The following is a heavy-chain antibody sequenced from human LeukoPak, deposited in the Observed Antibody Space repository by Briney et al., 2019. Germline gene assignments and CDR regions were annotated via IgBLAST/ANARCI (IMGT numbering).Heavy chain of an antibody. J-gene: IGHJ4*02. Sequence: GGSLRLSCAASGFTFSSYAMSWVRQAPGKGLEWVSAISGSGGSTYYADSVKGRFTISRDNSKNTLYLQMNSLRAEDTAVYYCARDRDSSGYYPLGYFDYWGQGTLVTVSS. D-gene: IGHD3-22*01. CDR1: GFTFSSYA. CDR2: ISGSGGST. CDR3: ARDRDSSGYYPLGYFDY. V-gene: IGHV3-23*01.